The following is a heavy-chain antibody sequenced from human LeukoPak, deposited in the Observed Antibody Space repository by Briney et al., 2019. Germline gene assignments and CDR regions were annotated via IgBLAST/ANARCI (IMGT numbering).Heavy chain of an antibody. CDR3: ATATYDLLTGFYLDS. J-gene: IGHJ4*02. CDR1: SGTITSGRYY. D-gene: IGHD3-9*01. Sequence: PSQTLSLTCSVSSGTITSGRYYWTWIRQYPEKGLEWIGYSYYSGSTHFKPPLKSRATISLDKSKNQFSLNLTSATAADTAVYYCATATYDLLTGFYLDSWGQGTLVTVSS. V-gene: IGHV4-31*03. CDR2: SYYSGST.